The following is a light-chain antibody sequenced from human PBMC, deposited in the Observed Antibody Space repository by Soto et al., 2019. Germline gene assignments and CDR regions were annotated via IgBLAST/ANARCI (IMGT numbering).Light chain of an antibody. V-gene: IGKV3-20*01. CDR1: QSVSSSY. Sequence: EIVLTQSPGTLSLSPGERATLSCRASQSVSSSYLAWYQQKPGQAPRLLIYGASSRATGIPDRFSDSGSGTDFTRTNSRLEPEDFAVDYCQQYGSSPTYTFGQGPKLEI. CDR2: GAS. J-gene: IGKJ2*01. CDR3: QQYGSSPTYT.